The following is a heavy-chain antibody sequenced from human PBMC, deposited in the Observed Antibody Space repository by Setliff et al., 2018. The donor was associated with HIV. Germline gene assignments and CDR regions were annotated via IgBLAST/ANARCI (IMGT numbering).Heavy chain of an antibody. CDR1: GFTFSGSA. J-gene: IGHJ4*02. Sequence: GGSLRLSCAASGFTFSGSAMHWVRQASGKGLEWVGRIRSKANSYATAYAASVKGRFTISRDDSKNTAYLQMNSLKTEDTAVYYCTTGPWTFPYYFDYWGQGTLVTVSS. CDR2: IRSKANSYAT. D-gene: IGHD3-16*01. V-gene: IGHV3-73*01. CDR3: TTGPWTFPYYFDY.